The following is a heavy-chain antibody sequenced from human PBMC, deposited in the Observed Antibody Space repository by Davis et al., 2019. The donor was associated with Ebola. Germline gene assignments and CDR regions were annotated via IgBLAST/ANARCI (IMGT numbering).Heavy chain of an antibody. CDR3: AREGPGYDIRDNWFDP. J-gene: IGHJ5*02. CDR2: IYYSGST. Sequence: MPGGSLRLSCTVSGGSISSYYWSWIRQPPGKGLEWIGYIYYSGSTNYNPSLKSRVTISVDTSKNQFSLKLSSVTAADTAVYYCAREGPGYDIRDNWFDPWGQGTLVTVSS. CDR1: GGSISSYY. D-gene: IGHD3-9*01. V-gene: IGHV4-59*01.